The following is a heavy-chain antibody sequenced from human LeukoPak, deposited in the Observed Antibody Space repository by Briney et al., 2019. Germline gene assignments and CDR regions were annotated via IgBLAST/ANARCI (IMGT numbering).Heavy chain of an antibody. J-gene: IGHJ4*02. CDR3: AGGRLVATSKAVAIDY. Sequence: PGGSLRLSCAASGFTFSSYAMSWVRQAPGKGLEWVSAISGSGDSTYYGDSVKGRFTISRDNAKNTLYLQMNNLRADDTAVYYCAGGRLVATSKAVAIDYWGQGTLVTVSS. CDR1: GFTFSSYA. D-gene: IGHD5-12*01. CDR2: ISGSGDST. V-gene: IGHV3-23*01.